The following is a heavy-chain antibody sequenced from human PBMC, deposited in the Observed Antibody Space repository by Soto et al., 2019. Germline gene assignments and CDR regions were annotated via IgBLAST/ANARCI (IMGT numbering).Heavy chain of an antibody. CDR2: IASSGTDI. V-gene: IGHV3-21*01. CDR3: ARVELRNYGMDV. J-gene: IGHJ6*02. CDR1: GFTFSTYN. Sequence: GGSLRLSCAASGFTFSTYNMNWVRQAPGKGLEWVSSIASSGTDIYYADSVKGRFTIPRDNAKNSLYLQMNSLRAEDTAVYYCARVELRNYGMDVWGQGTTVTVSS. D-gene: IGHD1-7*01.